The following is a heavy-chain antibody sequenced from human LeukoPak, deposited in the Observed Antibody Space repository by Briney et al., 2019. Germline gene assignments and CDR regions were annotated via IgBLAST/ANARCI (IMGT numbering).Heavy chain of an antibody. V-gene: IGHV4-34*01. D-gene: IGHD1-26*01. Sequence: SETLSLTCAVYGGSFSGYYWSWIRQPPGKGLEWIGEINHSGSTNYNPSLKSRVTISVDTSKNQFSLKLSSVTAADTAVYYCAGEPSDYYYYGMDVWGLGTTVTVSS. CDR2: INHSGST. CDR1: GGSFSGYY. CDR3: AGEPSDYYYYGMDV. J-gene: IGHJ6*02.